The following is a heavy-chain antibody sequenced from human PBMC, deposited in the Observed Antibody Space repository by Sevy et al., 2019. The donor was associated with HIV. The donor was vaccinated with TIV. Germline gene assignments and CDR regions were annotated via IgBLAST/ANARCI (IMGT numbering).Heavy chain of an antibody. CDR3: AKDFHDYGDFYFDY. CDR2: IIGSGVRT. CDR1: GFSFSSYA. Sequence: GGSLILSFTASGFSFSSYAMSWVRQAPGKGLEWVSTIIGSGVRTYSADSVKGRFTISRDNSKNTLYLQMTSLRAEDTAVYYCAKDFHDYGDFYFDYWGRGTLVTVSS. V-gene: IGHV3-23*01. D-gene: IGHD4-17*01. J-gene: IGHJ4*02.